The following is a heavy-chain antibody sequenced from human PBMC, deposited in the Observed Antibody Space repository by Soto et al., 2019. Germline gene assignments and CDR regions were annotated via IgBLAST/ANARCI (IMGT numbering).Heavy chain of an antibody. CDR1: GGSISGSY. CDR2: IHFSGRT. D-gene: IGHD1-1*01. Sequence: PSETLSLTCTVSGGSISGSYWSWIRQPPGEGLEWIGFIHFSGRTTYNPSLKSRLTISLDTSKNQFSLRLTSVTAADSAVYYCARHMDTTGNEAFDYWGQGALVTVSS. J-gene: IGHJ4*02. CDR3: ARHMDTTGNEAFDY. V-gene: IGHV4-59*08.